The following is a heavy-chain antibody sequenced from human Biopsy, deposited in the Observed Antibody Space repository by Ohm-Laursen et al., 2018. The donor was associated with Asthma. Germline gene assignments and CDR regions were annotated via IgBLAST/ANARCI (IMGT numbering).Heavy chain of an antibody. J-gene: IGHJ4*02. V-gene: IGHV3-21*01. CDR1: GFRFSDYG. CDR2: ISSSSSYI. D-gene: IGHD6-13*01. Sequence: SLRLSCAASGFRFSDYGMHWVRQAPGKGLEWVSSISSSSSYIYYADSVKGRFTISRDNAKNSLYLQMNSLRAEDTAVYYCARVWQLATLDYWGQGTLVTVSS. CDR3: ARVWQLATLDY.